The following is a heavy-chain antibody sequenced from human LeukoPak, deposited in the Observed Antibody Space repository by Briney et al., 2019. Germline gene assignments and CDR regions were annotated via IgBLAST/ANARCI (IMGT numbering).Heavy chain of an antibody. CDR3: ARDRVAAAGTNWFDP. D-gene: IGHD6-13*01. Sequence: PGGSLRLSCAASGFTFSSCWMSWIRQAPGKGLEWVANIKQDGSEKYYVDSVKGRFTISRDNAKNSLYLQMNSLRAEDTAVYYCARDRVAAAGTNWFDPWGQGTLVTVSS. CDR2: IKQDGSEK. V-gene: IGHV3-7*03. CDR1: GFTFSSCW. J-gene: IGHJ5*02.